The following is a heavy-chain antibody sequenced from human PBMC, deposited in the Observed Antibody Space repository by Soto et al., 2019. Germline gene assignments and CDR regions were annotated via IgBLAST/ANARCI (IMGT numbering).Heavy chain of an antibody. D-gene: IGHD3-3*01. CDR3: ARGWRFDP. CDR1: GGSFSSYQ. CDR2: INYSGTT. Sequence: QVQLQKWGAGPMKPSETLSLTCAVRGGSFSSYQWSWIRQIPGQGLEWIGEINYSGTTNYNPSLKSRVTMSVDTSKKEFSLERTAVSAADTAIYYCARGWRFDPWGQGTLVTVSS. V-gene: IGHV4-34*01. J-gene: IGHJ5*02.